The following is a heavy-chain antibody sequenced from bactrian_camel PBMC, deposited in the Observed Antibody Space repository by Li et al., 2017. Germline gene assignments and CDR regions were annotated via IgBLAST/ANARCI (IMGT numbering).Heavy chain of an antibody. J-gene: IGHJ6*01. CDR2: IGGDGST. CDR3: AAQDSRCSLQRHRFRF. D-gene: IGHD3*01. Sequence: VQLVESGGGSVKAGGSLRPSCAVSAQAYSGYCMGWFRQAPGTEREWIALIGGDGSTSYADSVKGRFTISKDNAKNTLYLTMNSLQPEDTAMYYCAAQDSRCSLQRHRFRFWGQGTQVTV. V-gene: IGHV3S55*01. CDR1: AQAYSGYC.